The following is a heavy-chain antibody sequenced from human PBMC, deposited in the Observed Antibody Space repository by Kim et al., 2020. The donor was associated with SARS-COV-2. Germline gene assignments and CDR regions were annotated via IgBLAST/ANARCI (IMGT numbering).Heavy chain of an antibody. Sequence: GGSLRLSCAASGFTFSDYYMSWIRQAPGKGLEWVSYISSSGSTIYYADSVKGRFTISRDNAKNSLYLQMNSLRAEDTAVYYCARESRRMAWEELYYMDVWGKGTTVTVSS. CDR3: ARESRRMAWEELYYMDV. CDR2: ISSSGSTI. D-gene: IGHD1-26*01. J-gene: IGHJ6*03. V-gene: IGHV3-11*01. CDR1: GFTFSDYY.